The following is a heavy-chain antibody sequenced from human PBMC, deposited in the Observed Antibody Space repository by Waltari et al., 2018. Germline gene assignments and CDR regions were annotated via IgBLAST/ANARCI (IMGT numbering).Heavy chain of an antibody. CDR2: FGTAGYT. CDR3: ARRAIDWYFDL. V-gene: IGHV3-13*01. Sequence: EVQLVESGGGLVQPGGSLRLSCAASGFTFSSYDMHWVRQATGKGLEWVSAFGTAGYTYYPGSVKGRFTISRENAKNSLYLQMNSLRAGDTAVYYCARRAIDWYFDLWGRGTLVTVSS. J-gene: IGHJ2*01. CDR1: GFTFSSYD.